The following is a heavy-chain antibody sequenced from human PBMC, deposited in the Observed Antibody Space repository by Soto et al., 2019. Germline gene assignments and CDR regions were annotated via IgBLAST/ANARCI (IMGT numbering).Heavy chain of an antibody. D-gene: IGHD2-15*01. CDR1: GFTFSSYG. V-gene: IGHV3-30*18. CDR2: ISYDGSNK. Sequence: QVPLVESGGGVVQPGRSLRLSCAASGFTFSSYGMHWVRQAPGKGLEWVAVISYDGSNKNYADSVKGRLTISRDNSKNTLYLQMNSLRAEDTAVYYCAKETYSGPLDYWGQGTLVTVSS. J-gene: IGHJ4*02. CDR3: AKETYSGPLDY.